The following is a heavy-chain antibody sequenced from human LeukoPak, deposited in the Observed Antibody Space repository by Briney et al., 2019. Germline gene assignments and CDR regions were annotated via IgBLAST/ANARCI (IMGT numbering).Heavy chain of an antibody. CDR3: AKGPFTYYYDSSEIRFDP. Sequence: GGSLRLSCAASGFTFSSYGMHWVRQAPGKGLEWVAFIRYDGSNKYYADSVKGRFTISRDNSKNTLYLQMNSLRAEDTAVYYCAKGPFTYYYDSSEIRFDPWGQGTLVTVSS. CDR1: GFTFSSYG. J-gene: IGHJ5*02. D-gene: IGHD3-22*01. CDR2: IRYDGSNK. V-gene: IGHV3-30*02.